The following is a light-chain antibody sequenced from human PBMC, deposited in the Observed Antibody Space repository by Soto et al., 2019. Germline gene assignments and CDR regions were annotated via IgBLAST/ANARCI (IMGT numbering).Light chain of an antibody. CDR2: AAS. J-gene: IGKJ4*01. CDR1: RGIGNY. V-gene: IGKV1-27*01. Sequence: DIQMTQSPSSLSASLVDRVTITCRASRGIGNYLAWYQQKPGKVPSLLIYAASTLQSGVSSRFSGSRSGTDFTLTISSLQPGDVATYYCQKYDDAPLSFGGGTKVDIK. CDR3: QKYDDAPLS.